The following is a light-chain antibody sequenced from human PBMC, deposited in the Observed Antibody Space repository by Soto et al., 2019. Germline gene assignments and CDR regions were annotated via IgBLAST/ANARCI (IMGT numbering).Light chain of an antibody. V-gene: IGKV1-39*01. Sequence: DIQMTQSPSSLSASVGDRVTITCRASQTISTYLNWYQQKPGKAPRLLIYDASSLLSGVPSRFSGSGSGTDFTLTIASLQPEDFSTYYCQQSDSTPYTFGKGTKVDIK. CDR1: QTISTY. J-gene: IGKJ2*01. CDR2: DAS. CDR3: QQSDSTPYT.